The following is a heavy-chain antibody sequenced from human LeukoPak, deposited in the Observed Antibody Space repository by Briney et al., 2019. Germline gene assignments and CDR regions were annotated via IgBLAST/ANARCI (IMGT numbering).Heavy chain of an antibody. CDR2: ISSSSSTI. CDR3: ARGHNSGYYLKY. V-gene: IGHV3-48*04. Sequence: GGSLRLSCAASGFTFSSYSMNWVRQAPGKGLEWVSYISSSSSTIYYADSVKGRFTISKDNAKSSVFLQMDSLRAEDTAVYYCARGHNSGYYLKYWGQGTLVTVSS. D-gene: IGHD3-22*01. CDR1: GFTFSSYS. J-gene: IGHJ4*02.